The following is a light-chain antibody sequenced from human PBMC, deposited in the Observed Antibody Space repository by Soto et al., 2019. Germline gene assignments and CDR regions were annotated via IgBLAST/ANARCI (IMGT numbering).Light chain of an antibody. CDR3: QHYNDYSWT. V-gene: IGKV1-5*03. CDR1: QSISIW. J-gene: IGKJ1*01. CDR2: GTS. Sequence: DIHMTQSPSNLSASVGDRVTITCRASQSISIWLAWYQQKPGRAPNLLIYGTSSLESGVPSRFSGSGSGTEFTLTISSLQPDDFATYYCQHYNDYSWTFGQGTKVEIK.